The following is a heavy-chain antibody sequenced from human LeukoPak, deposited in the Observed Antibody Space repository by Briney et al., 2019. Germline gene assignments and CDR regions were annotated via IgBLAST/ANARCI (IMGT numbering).Heavy chain of an antibody. CDR2: IYYSGST. CDR1: GGSISSGGYY. D-gene: IGHD2-2*01. Sequence: SETLSLTCTVSGGSISSGGYYWSWIRQHPGKGLEWIGYIYYSGSTYYNPSLKSRVTISVDTSKNQFSLKLSSVTAADTAVYYCARDCSSTSCCPGGMDVWGQGTTVTVSS. V-gene: IGHV4-31*03. CDR3: ARDCSSTSCCPGGMDV. J-gene: IGHJ6*02.